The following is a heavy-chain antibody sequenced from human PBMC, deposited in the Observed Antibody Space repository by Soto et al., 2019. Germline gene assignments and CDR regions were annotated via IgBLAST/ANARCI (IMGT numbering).Heavy chain of an antibody. J-gene: IGHJ6*02. Sequence: QVXLVQSGAEVKKPGASVKVSCKASGYTFSTFDISWVRQAPGQGLEWMGWISDYNGNTNYAQKLQGXXXXTPDTXXXXXXXXXXXXXXXXTXVYXCARAQRGPYSSSSDMDVWGQGTTVXVSS. CDR1: GYTFSTFD. V-gene: IGHV1-18*01. CDR2: ISDYNGNT. CDR3: ARAQRGPYSSSSDMDV. D-gene: IGHD6-6*01.